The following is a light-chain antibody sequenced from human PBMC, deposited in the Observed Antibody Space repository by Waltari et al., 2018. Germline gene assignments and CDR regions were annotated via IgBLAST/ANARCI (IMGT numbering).Light chain of an antibody. CDR1: QSINSY. CDR3: QQYNKWPLT. Sequence: VMTQSPATVSVSPGERAALSCRASQSINSYLAWYQQKPGQAPRRLIYGASTRTTGIPARFSGSGSGTDFTLTISSLQSEDFAIYYCQQYNKWPLTFGPGTKVHF. V-gene: IGKV3-15*01. CDR2: GAS. J-gene: IGKJ3*01.